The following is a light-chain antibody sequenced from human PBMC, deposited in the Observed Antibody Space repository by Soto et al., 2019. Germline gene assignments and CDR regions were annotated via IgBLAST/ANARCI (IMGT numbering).Light chain of an antibody. V-gene: IGKV3-20*01. Sequence: EIVLTQSPGTLSLSPGERATLSCRASQSVSSSYLAWNQQKPGQAPRLFIYGASSRATGIPDRFSGSGSGTDFTLTISRLEPEDFAVYYCQQYGSPPFTFGQRTRLEIK. CDR2: GAS. CDR3: QQYGSPPFT. J-gene: IGKJ5*01. CDR1: QSVSSSY.